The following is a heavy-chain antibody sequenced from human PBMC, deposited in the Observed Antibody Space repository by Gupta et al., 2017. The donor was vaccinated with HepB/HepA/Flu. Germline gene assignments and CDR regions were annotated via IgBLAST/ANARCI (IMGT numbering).Heavy chain of an antibody. CDR1: GFTPSGRA. CDR2: SKSKINNYAI. Sequence: EVQLVESGGALVEPGGSLTLSCSGFTPSGRAVHWVPQASGKGLEWIARSKSKINNYAIAYAASVKGRFTVSRDDPQNTAYLQMNSLTIEDTAVYYCTRLQPWVPKGMDVWGRGTTVTVSS. CDR3: TRLQPWVPKGMDV. J-gene: IGHJ6*02. D-gene: IGHD1-26*01. V-gene: IGHV3-73*01.